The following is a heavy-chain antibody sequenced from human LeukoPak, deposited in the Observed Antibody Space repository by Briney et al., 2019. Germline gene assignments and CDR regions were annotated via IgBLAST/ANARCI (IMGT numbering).Heavy chain of an antibody. CDR2: IWYDGSNK. CDR1: GFTFSSYG. D-gene: IGHD3-22*01. Sequence: GRSLRLSCAAPGFTFSSYGMHWVRQAPGKGLEWVAVIWYDGSNKYYADSVKGRFTISRDNSKNTLYLQMNSLRAEDTAVYYCAKDHYYDSSGYYYPQNGYFDYWGQGTLVTVSS. V-gene: IGHV3-33*06. CDR3: AKDHYYDSSGYYYPQNGYFDY. J-gene: IGHJ4*02.